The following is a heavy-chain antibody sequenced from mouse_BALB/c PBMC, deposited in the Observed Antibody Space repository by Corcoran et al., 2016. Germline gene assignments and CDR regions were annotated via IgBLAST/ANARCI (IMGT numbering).Heavy chain of an antibody. CDR1: GFTFSIYW. CDR3: ARVRGVAGTFDY. Sequence: EVQLVESGGGLVQPGGSLRLSCAASGFTFSIYWMSWVRQAPGKGLEGVANIKQDESGKYYVDSAKGRFTISRDNAKNSLYLQMNSLRAEDTAVYYCARVRGVAGTFDYWGQGTPVTVSS. V-gene: IGHV5-17*01. D-gene: IGHD3-3*01. J-gene: IGHJ4*01. CDR2: IKQDESGK.